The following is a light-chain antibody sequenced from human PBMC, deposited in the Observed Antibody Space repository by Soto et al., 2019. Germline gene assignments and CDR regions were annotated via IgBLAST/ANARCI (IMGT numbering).Light chain of an antibody. CDR2: EAF. V-gene: IGLV2-23*01. J-gene: IGLJ3*02. CDR3: CSYAGNTTWV. CDR1: SSDVGSHKL. Sequence: QSALTQPASVSGSPGQSITISCTGTSSDVGSHKLVSWYQQHPGRAPKLMIYEAFKRPSGVSNRFSGSKSGNTASLTISGLRAEDEADYYCCSYAGNTTWVFGGGTQLTVL.